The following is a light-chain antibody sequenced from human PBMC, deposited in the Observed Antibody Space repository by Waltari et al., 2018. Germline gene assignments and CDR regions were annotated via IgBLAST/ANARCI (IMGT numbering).Light chain of an antibody. CDR1: SSDIASYNY. V-gene: IGLV2-14*03. CDR2: DVT. Sequence: QSALTQPASVSGSPGQSITISCTGTSSDIASYNYVSWYQQYPGEAPKLIIYDVTSRPSGVSSRFSGSKSGHTAFLTISGLQAEDEADFFCSSYTTSWTYVFGTVTTVNVL. CDR3: SSYTTSWTYV. J-gene: IGLJ1*01.